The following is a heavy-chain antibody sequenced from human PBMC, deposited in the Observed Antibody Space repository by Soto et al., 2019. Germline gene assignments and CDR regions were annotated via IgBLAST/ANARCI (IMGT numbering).Heavy chain of an antibody. CDR1: GDTFSNFA. D-gene: IGHD3-10*01. V-gene: IGHV1-69*13. Sequence: SVKVSCKASGDTFSNFAISWVRQAPGQGLEWMGGIIPIFGTANYAQKFQGRVTITADESTSTAYMELSSLRSEDTAVYYCARKMMVRGVMSGWFDPWGQGTLVTVS. CDR3: ARKMMVRGVMSGWFDP. J-gene: IGHJ5*02. CDR2: IIPIFGTA.